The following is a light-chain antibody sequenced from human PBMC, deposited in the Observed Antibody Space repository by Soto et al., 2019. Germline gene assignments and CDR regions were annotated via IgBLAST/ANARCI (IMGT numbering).Light chain of an antibody. CDR1: SSNIGAGYD. CDR2: GNS. CDR3: QSYDSSLWV. Sequence: QSVLTQPPSVSGAPGQRVTISCTGSSSNIGAGYDVHWYQQLPGTAPKLLIYGNSNRPSGVPDRFSGSKSGTSAFLAITGLQAEDEADYYCQSYDSSLWVFGGGTKLTVL. J-gene: IGLJ3*02. V-gene: IGLV1-40*01.